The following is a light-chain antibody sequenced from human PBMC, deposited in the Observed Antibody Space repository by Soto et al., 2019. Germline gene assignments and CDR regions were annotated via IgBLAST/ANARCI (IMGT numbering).Light chain of an antibody. J-gene: IGKJ1*01. V-gene: IGKV3-11*01. CDR1: QSVSGY. CDR2: DAS. CDR3: HQRSDWPWT. Sequence: EIVLTQSPATLSLSPGERATLSCRASQSVSGYLAWYQQKPGQAPRLLIYDASNRATGIPARFSGSGSGTAFTLTTSSLEPEDFAVYYCHQRSDWPWTFGQGTKVEIK.